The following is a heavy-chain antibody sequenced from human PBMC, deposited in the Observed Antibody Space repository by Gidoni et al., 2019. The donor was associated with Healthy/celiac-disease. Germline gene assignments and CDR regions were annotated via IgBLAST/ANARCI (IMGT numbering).Heavy chain of an antibody. CDR1: GSTFTSYC. D-gene: IGHD3-22*01. V-gene: IGHV1-18*01. J-gene: IGHJ4*02. CDR3: ARGMDPWVHYYDSSGYPLDY. Sequence: QVQLVQSGAEVQKPGASVKVSCKASGSTFTSYCISWVRQAPGQGLEWMGWISAYNGNTNDAQKLQGRVTMTTETSTSTAYMELRSLRSDDTAVYYCARGMDPWVHYYDSSGYPLDYWGQGTLVTVSS. CDR2: ISAYNGNT.